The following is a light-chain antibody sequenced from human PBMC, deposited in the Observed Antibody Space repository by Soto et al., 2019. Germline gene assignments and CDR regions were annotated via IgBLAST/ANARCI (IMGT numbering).Light chain of an antibody. V-gene: IGKV3-20*01. CDR1: QSVSSIY. CDR3: QQYGSSPWT. CDR2: GAF. J-gene: IGKJ1*01. Sequence: EIVLTQSPGTLSLSPGERATLSCRASQSVSSIYLAWYQQKPGQAPRLLIYGAFSRATVIPDRFSGSGSGTDFTLTIRRLEPEDVAGYYCQQYGSSPWTFGQWTKVEIK.